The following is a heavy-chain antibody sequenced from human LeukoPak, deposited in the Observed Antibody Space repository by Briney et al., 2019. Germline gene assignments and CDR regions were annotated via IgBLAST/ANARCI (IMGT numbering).Heavy chain of an antibody. V-gene: IGHV4-61*02. CDR3: ARAASRSSTWFDP. CDR2: VYTVGTT. D-gene: IGHD2-15*01. CDR1: GDSISSGRYF. Sequence: SETLSLTCAVSGDSISSGRYFWTWIRQPAGKGLEWIGRVYTVGTTDYNPSLRSRVTMSVDTSKNRFSLKLSSVTAADTAVYYCARAASRSSTWFDPWGQGTLVTVSS. J-gene: IGHJ5*02.